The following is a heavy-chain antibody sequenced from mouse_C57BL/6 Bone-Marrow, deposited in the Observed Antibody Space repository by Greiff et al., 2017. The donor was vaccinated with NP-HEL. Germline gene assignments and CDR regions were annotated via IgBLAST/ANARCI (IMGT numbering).Heavy chain of an antibody. J-gene: IGHJ3*01. CDR3: ARHDYGSSWFAY. Sequence: EVMLVESGGDLVKPGGSLKLSCAASGFTFSSYGMSWVRQTPDKRLEWVATISSGGSYTYYPDSVKGRFTISRDNAKNTLYLQMSSLKSEDTAMYYCARHDYGSSWFAYWGQGTLVTVSA. V-gene: IGHV5-6*01. D-gene: IGHD1-1*01. CDR2: ISSGGSYT. CDR1: GFTFSSYG.